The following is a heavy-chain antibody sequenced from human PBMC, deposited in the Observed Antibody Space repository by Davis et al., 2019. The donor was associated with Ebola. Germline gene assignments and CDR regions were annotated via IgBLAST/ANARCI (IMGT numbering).Heavy chain of an antibody. Sequence: ASVKVSCKSSGYTFTSYGLVWVRQGPGLGLEWMGWISGFNTNTNFTQKFQGRVTVSKDTSTNTAYMDLRGLTSDDTAIYYCARAPNYDVLTGTSSYYFDYWGQGTLVTVSS. V-gene: IGHV1-18*04. CDR1: GYTFTSYG. J-gene: IGHJ4*02. D-gene: IGHD3-9*01. CDR2: ISGFNTNT. CDR3: ARAPNYDVLTGTSSYYFDY.